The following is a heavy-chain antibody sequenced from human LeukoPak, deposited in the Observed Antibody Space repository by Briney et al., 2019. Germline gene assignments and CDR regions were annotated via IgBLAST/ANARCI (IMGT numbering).Heavy chain of an antibody. CDR3: AKYGDYGGIGNYFDY. J-gene: IGHJ4*02. V-gene: IGHV3-23*01. Sequence: GGSLRLSCAGSGFTFSSYAMSWVRQAPGKGLEWVSGISGSGGRSYYADSVKARFTISRDNSKNTLYLQMNSLRAEDTAVYYCAKYGDYGGIGNYFDYWAREPWSPSPQ. CDR2: ISGSGGRS. CDR1: GFTFSSYA. D-gene: IGHD4-23*01.